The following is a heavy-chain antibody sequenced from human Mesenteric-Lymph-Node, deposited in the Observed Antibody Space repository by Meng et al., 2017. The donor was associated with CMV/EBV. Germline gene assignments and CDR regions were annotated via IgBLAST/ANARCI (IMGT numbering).Heavy chain of an antibody. CDR3: AKSRSSTPGIVDD. D-gene: IGHD2/OR15-2a*01. V-gene: IGHV4-61*08. Sequence: QGQLQGSGPGLVKPSGTLSLTCIVSGVSVTSGAYHWSWIRQSPGKGLEWIGYIYGTGITIYNPSLKSRVTILLETSKNQFSLKLNSVTTADTAVYYCAKSRSSTPGIVDDWGQGTLVTVAS. CDR2: IYGTGIT. CDR1: GVSVTSGAYH. J-gene: IGHJ4*02.